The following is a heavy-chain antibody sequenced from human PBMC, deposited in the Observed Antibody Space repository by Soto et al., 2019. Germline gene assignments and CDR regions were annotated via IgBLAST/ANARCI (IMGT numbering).Heavy chain of an antibody. CDR3: ARQVCSGGSCYEFDY. CDR1: GGSISSYY. J-gene: IGHJ4*02. V-gene: IGHV4-59*08. D-gene: IGHD2-15*01. Sequence: PSETLSLTCTVSGGSISSYYWSWIRQPPGKGLEWIGYIYYSGSTNYNPSLKSRVTISVDTSKNQFSLKLSSVTAADTAVYYCARQVCSGGSCYEFDYWGQGTLVTVSS. CDR2: IYYSGST.